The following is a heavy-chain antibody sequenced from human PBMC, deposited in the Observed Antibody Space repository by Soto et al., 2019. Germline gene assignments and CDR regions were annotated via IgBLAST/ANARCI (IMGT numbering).Heavy chain of an antibody. CDR1: GYSISSGYY. CDR3: ARGRGFYDSSGYYYGDAFDI. CDR2: IYHSGST. J-gene: IGHJ3*02. V-gene: IGHV4-38-2*01. D-gene: IGHD3-22*01. Sequence: KLPETLSLTCAVSGYSISSGYYWGWIRQPPGKGLEWIGSIYHSGSTYYNPSLKSRVTISVDTSKNQFSLKLSSVTAADTAVYYCARGRGFYDSSGYYYGDAFDIWGQGTMVTVSS.